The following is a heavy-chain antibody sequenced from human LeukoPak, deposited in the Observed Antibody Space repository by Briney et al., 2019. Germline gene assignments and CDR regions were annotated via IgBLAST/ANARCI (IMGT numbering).Heavy chain of an antibody. D-gene: IGHD3-16*02. J-gene: IGHJ3*02. CDR3: ARDRYDYVWGSYRLGHAFDI. CDR1: GYTFTGYY. Sequence: ASVKVSCKASGYTFTGYYMHWVRQAPGQGLEWMGWINPNSGGTNYAQKFQGRVTMTRDTSISTAYMELSRLRSDDTAVYYCARDRYDYVWGSYRLGHAFDIWGQGTMVTVSS. V-gene: IGHV1-2*02. CDR2: INPNSGGT.